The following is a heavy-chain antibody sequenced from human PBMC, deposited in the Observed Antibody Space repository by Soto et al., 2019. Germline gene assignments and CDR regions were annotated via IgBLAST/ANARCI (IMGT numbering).Heavy chain of an antibody. J-gene: IGHJ4*02. CDR3: ARDKGSGSYYSHY. CDR2: IIPIFGTA. D-gene: IGHD1-26*01. Sequence: SVKVSCKASGGTFSSYAISWVRQAPGQGLEWMGGIIPIFGTANYAQKFQGRVTITADESTSTAYMELSSLRSEDTAVYYCARDKGSGSYYSHYWGQGTLVTVSS. CDR1: GGTFSSYA. V-gene: IGHV1-69*13.